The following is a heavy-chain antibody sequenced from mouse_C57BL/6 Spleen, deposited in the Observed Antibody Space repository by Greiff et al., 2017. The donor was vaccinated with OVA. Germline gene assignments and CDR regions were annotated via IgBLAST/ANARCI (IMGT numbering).Heavy chain of an antibody. CDR1: GYTFTDYY. J-gene: IGHJ3*01. Sequence: VQLQQPGPELVKPGASVKISCKASGYTFTDYYMNWVKQSHGQSLEWIGDINPNNGGTSYNQKFKGKATLTVDKSSSTAYMELRSLTSEDSAVYYCARGTFTGSSYEFAYWGQGTLVTVSA. D-gene: IGHD1-1*01. CDR3: ARGTFTGSSYEFAY. CDR2: INPNNGGT. V-gene: IGHV1-26*01.